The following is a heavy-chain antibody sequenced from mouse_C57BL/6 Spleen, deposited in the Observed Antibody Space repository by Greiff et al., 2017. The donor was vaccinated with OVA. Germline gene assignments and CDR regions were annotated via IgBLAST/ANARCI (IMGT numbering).Heavy chain of an antibody. CDR2: LHPNSGST. Sequence: QVQLQQPGAELVKPGASVKLSCKASVYTFTSYWMHWVKQRPGQGLAWIGMLHPNSGSTNYNEKFKSKATLTVDKSSSTAYMQLSSLTSEDSAVYYCARDPYYFDYWGQGTTLTVSS. V-gene: IGHV1-64*01. CDR3: ARDPYYFDY. CDR1: VYTFTSYW. J-gene: IGHJ2*01.